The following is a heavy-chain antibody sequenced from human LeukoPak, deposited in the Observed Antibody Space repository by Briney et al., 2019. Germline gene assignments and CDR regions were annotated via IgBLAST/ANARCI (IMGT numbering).Heavy chain of an antibody. CDR1: GFTFSSYS. J-gene: IGHJ6*02. D-gene: IGHD2-21*02. CDR3: ARDKGQCGGGDCYFYYYYGMDV. V-gene: IGHV3-21*01. Sequence: GGSLRLSCAASGFTFSSYSMNWVRQAPGKGLEWVSSISSSSSYIYYADSVKGRFTISRDNAKNSLYLQMNSLRAEDTAVYYCARDKGQCGGGDCYFYYYYGMDVWGQGTTVTVSS. CDR2: ISSSSSYI.